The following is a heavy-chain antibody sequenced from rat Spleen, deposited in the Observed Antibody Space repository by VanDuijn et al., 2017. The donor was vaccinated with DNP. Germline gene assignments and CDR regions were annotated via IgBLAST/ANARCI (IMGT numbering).Heavy chain of an antibody. CDR2: IANSGGIT. CDR1: GFTFNNYW. CDR3: AKGPNYGGWSDYFDY. V-gene: IGHV5-31*01. D-gene: IGHD1-11*01. J-gene: IGHJ2*01. Sequence: EVQLVESGGGLVHPGRSLTLSCVASGFTFNNYWMTWIRQAPGKGPEWVASIANSGGITYYRDSVKGRFTISRDNAKSSLSLQMSKLGSEDTAIYYCAKGPNYGGWSDYFDYWGQGVMVTVSS.